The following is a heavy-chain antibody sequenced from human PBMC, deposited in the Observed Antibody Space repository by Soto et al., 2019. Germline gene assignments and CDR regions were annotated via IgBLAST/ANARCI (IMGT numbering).Heavy chain of an antibody. CDR2: IFSNDEK. D-gene: IGHD3-9*01. Sequence: QVTLKESGPVLVKPTETLTLTCTVSGFSLSNARMGVSWIRQPPGKALEWLAHIFSNDEKSYSTSLKSRLTISKDTSKSQVVLTMTNMDPVDTATYYCARTPAEGYYDIFTGYQTYYYYYMDVWGKGTTVTVSS. V-gene: IGHV2-26*01. CDR1: GFSLSNARMG. CDR3: ARTPAEGYYDIFTGYQTYYYYYMDV. J-gene: IGHJ6*03.